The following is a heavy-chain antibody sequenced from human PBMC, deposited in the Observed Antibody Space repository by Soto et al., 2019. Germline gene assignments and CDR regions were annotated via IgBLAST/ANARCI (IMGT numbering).Heavy chain of an antibody. V-gene: IGHV1-3*01. CDR3: ARGITLPTPLDY. J-gene: IGHJ4*02. Sequence: ASVKVSCKASGYTFTRSGMHWVRQAPGQRLEWMGWINAGNGNTKYSQKFQGRVTITRDTSASTAYMELSSLRSEDTAVYYCARGITLPTPLDYWGQGTLVTVSS. CDR2: INAGNGNT. D-gene: IGHD1-20*01. CDR1: GYTFTRSG.